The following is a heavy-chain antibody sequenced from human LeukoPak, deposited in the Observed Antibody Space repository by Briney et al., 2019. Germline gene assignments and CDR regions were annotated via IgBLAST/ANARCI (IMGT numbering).Heavy chain of an antibody. V-gene: IGHV3-23*01. J-gene: IGHJ4*02. Sequence: GGSLRLSCAASGLSAYGMIWVRQAPGKGLEWVSAMSGGGTTTYYADSAKGRFTISQDNSKNTLYLQMNSLRAEDTAIYYCAKTYDNLWYFDFWGQGTLVTVPS. CDR2: MSGGGTTT. D-gene: IGHD1-1*01. CDR3: AKTYDNLWYFDF. CDR1: GLSAYG.